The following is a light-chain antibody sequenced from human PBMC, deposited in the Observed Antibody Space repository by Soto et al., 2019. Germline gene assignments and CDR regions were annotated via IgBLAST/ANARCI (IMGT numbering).Light chain of an antibody. CDR2: SAS. J-gene: IGKJ2*01. CDR3: QQSYSIPYT. V-gene: IGKV1-39*01. CDR1: QSVGST. Sequence: DIQMTQSPSSLSASVGDRVTITCRASQSVGSTLNWYQQKPGEAPKLLIYSASTLQSGVPSRFSGSGFGTDFTLTISSLQPENFATYYCQQSYSIPYTFGQGTKLEIK.